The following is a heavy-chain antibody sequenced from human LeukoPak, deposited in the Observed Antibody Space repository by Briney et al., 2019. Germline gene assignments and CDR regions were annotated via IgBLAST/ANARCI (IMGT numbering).Heavy chain of an antibody. V-gene: IGHV3-21*01. Sequence: GGSLRLSCAASGFTFSTYSMNWVRQAPGKGLEWVSSISSDSNYIYYADSVKGRFTISRDNAKDSLYLHMNTLRAEDTAVYYCARDFKGLSEYWGQGTLVTVSS. CDR1: GFTFSTYS. CDR3: ARDFKGLSEY. J-gene: IGHJ4*02. CDR2: ISSDSNYI.